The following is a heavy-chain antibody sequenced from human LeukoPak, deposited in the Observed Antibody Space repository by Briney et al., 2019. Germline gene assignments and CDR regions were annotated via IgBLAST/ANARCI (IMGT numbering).Heavy chain of an antibody. D-gene: IGHD3-22*01. V-gene: IGHV3-30*18. Sequence: GGSLRLSCAASGFTFSSYGMHWVRQAPGKGLEWVAVISYDGSNKYYADSVKGRFTISRDNSKNTLYLQMNSLRAEDTAVYYCAKTHSYYDSPRPVDYWGQGTLVTVSS. J-gene: IGHJ4*02. CDR3: AKTHSYYDSPRPVDY. CDR1: GFTFSSYG. CDR2: ISYDGSNK.